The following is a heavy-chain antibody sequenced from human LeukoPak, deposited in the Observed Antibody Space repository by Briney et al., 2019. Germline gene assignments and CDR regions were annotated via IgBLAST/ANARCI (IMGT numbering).Heavy chain of an antibody. J-gene: IGHJ4*02. CDR1: GFTFSSYA. CDR2: ISYDGSNK. V-gene: IGHV3-30*04. Sequence: PGRSLRLSCAASGFTFSSYAMHWVRRAPGKGLEWVAVISYDGSNKYYADSVKGRFTISRDNSKNTLYLQMNSLRAEDTAVYYCAGSSGLYWGQGTLVTVSS. D-gene: IGHD6-19*01. CDR3: AGSSGLY.